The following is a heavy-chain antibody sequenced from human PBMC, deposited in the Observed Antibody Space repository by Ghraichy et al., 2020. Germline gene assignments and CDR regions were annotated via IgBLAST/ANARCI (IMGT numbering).Heavy chain of an antibody. CDR3: VTEADDTTYFDF. J-gene: IGHJ4*02. D-gene: IGHD1-1*01. CDR2: IKTKSDGGTI. CDR1: GFNFANAW. V-gene: IGHV3-15*07. Sequence: GESLNISCVGSGFNFANAWMDWVRQAPGRGLEWVGRIKTKSDGGTIDYAAPVKGRFIISREDSKNTLYLQMTGLKTEATVVYYCVTEADDTTYFDFWGRGNLVTVSS.